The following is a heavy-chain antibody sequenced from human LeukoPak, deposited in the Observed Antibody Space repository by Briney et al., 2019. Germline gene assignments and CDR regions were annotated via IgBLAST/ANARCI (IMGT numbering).Heavy chain of an antibody. J-gene: IGHJ5*02. D-gene: IGHD3-3*01. CDR3: EPPLQFLET. Sequence: GGSLRFSSTTSGFTFGSSTMTWGRQAPGKGLEWVSTFNSNGGSTYYASSVRGLFTISGDNFRNTLFLRMSSLRAEAAAVYYCEPPLQFLETWGQGNMGIVSS. V-gene: IGHV3-23*01. CDR1: GFTFGSST. CDR2: FNSNGGST.